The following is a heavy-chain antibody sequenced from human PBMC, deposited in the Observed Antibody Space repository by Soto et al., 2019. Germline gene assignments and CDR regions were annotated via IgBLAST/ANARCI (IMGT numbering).Heavy chain of an antibody. J-gene: IGHJ4*02. V-gene: IGHV4-59*08. CDR1: GGSISSYY. CDR3: ARQQLSYPTMVYATINYFDY. CDR2: IYYSGST. D-gene: IGHD2-8*01. Sequence: SETLSLTCTVSGGSISSYYWSWIRQPPGKGLEWIGYIYYSGSTNYNPSLKSRVTISVDTSKNQFSLKLSSVTAADTAVYYCARQQLSYPTMVYATINYFDYWGQGTLVTVSS.